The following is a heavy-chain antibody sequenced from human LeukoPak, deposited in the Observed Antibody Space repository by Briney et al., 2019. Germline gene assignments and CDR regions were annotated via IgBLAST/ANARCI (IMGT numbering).Heavy chain of an antibody. CDR1: GYTFTSYY. CDR3: ARRRSEEFDFDC. V-gene: IGHV1-46*01. D-gene: IGHD6-19*01. J-gene: IGHJ4*02. Sequence: ASVKVSCKASGYTFTSYYMHWVRQAPGQGLEWMGIINPSGGSTSYARKFQGRVTMTRDTSTSTVYMELSSLRSEDTAVYYCARRRSEEFDFDCWGQGTLVTVSS. CDR2: INPSGGST.